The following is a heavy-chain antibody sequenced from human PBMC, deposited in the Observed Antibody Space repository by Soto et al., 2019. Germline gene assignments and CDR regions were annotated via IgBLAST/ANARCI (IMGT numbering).Heavy chain of an antibody. Sequence: GESLKISCKGFGYSFSTYWIGWVRQLPGQGLEWMGIIYPGDSDTRYSPSFQGQDTISADESITTAYLQWSSLKAPDTAMYYCVRLHWTVEQYYYSHMDVWGQGTTVSVSS. V-gene: IGHV5-51*01. CDR2: IYPGDSDT. J-gene: IGHJ6*02. CDR1: GYSFSTYW. D-gene: IGHD1-1*01. CDR3: VRLHWTVEQYYYSHMDV.